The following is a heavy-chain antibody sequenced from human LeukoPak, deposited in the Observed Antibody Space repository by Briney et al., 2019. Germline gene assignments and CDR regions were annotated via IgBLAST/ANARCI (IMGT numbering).Heavy chain of an antibody. D-gene: IGHD3-3*01. CDR2: MNPNSGNT. CDR1: GYTFTSYD. J-gene: IGHJ4*02. Sequence: GASVKVSCKASGYTFTSYDISWVRQATGQGLEWMGWMNPNSGNTGYAQKFQGRVTMTRNTSISTAYMELSSLRSEDTAVYYCAGTTASYYDFWSGYWKNFDYWGQGTLVTVSS. CDR3: AGTTASYYDFWSGYWKNFDY. V-gene: IGHV1-8*01.